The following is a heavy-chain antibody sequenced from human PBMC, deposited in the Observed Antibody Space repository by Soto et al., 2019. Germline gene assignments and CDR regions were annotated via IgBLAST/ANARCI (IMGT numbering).Heavy chain of an antibody. V-gene: IGHV1-8*01. CDR3: ARDPIHSVSDRDAFDM. D-gene: IGHD5-12*01. CDR2: MNPDSVNT. Sequence: QVQLVQSGAEVKKPGASVKVSCKASGYTFTSYDINWVRQATGQGLEWMGWMNPDSVNTGYAQKFQGRVTMTRDTSISTAYMELSSLRSEDTAVYYCARDPIHSVSDRDAFDMWGQGTMVTVSS. J-gene: IGHJ3*02. CDR1: GYTFTSYD.